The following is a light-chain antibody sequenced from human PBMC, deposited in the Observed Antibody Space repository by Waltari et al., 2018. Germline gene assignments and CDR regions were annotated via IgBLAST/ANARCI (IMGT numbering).Light chain of an antibody. CDR2: GAF. J-gene: IGKJ1*01. CDR1: QGIGND. Sequence: DIQITQSPSSLSASVGDRVPITCRASQGIGNDLGWYQKKPETAPKRLLHGAFTLQSGVPSRFSGSGSGTEFTLTITSLQPEDFATYYCLQRQSYPLTFGQGTKVEIK. CDR3: LQRQSYPLT. V-gene: IGKV1-17*01.